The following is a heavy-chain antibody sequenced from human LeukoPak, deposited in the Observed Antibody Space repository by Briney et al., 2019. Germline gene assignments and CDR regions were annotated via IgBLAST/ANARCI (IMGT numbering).Heavy chain of an antibody. CDR3: AGGDYGVFDAFDI. CDR2: ISTYNGNT. D-gene: IGHD4-17*01. CDR1: DYTFTSYG. Sequence: ASVKVSCKASDYTFTSYGISWVRQAPGQGLEWMGWISTYNGNTNYPQKLQGRVITTTDTSTSTAYMELRSLRSDDTAVYYCAGGDYGVFDAFDIWGQGTMVTVSS. J-gene: IGHJ3*02. V-gene: IGHV1-18*01.